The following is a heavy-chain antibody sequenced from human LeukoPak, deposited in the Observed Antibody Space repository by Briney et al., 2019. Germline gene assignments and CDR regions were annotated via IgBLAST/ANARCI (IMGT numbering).Heavy chain of an antibody. Sequence: ASVTVSCTASGYTFTNHAMHWVRQAPGQRLEWIGWINAGNGNTKYSQKFQDRVTVTRDTSASTAYMELSSLRSEDSAVYYCAREYSSGWSFDYWGQGTLVTVSS. V-gene: IGHV1-3*01. J-gene: IGHJ4*02. CDR3: AREYSSGWSFDY. D-gene: IGHD6-19*01. CDR1: GYTFTNHA. CDR2: INAGNGNT.